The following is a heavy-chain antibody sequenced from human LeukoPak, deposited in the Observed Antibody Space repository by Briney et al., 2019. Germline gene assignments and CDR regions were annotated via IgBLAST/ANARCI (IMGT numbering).Heavy chain of an antibody. CDR3: TRGYSYGYY. CDR2: IRSKAYGGTT. V-gene: IGHV3-49*04. J-gene: IGHJ4*02. Sequence: GGSLRPSRTASGFTFGDYAMSWVRQAPGKGLEWVGFIRSKAYGGTTECAASVKGRFTISRDDSKSIAYLQMNSLKSEDTAVYYCTRGYSYGYYWGQGTLVTVSS. CDR1: GFTFGDYA. D-gene: IGHD5-18*01.